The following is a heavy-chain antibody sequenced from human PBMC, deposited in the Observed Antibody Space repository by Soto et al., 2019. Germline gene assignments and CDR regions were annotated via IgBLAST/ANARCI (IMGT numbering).Heavy chain of an antibody. CDR3: ARELERVFDY. Sequence: GGSLRLSCAASGFTFSSYSMHWVRQAPGKGLEWVSYISPSSSSIYYADSVKGRFTISRDNAKNSLYLQMNSLRAEDTAVYYCARELERVFDYWGQGTLVTVSS. CDR1: GFTFSSYS. J-gene: IGHJ4*02. D-gene: IGHD1-1*01. V-gene: IGHV3-48*01. CDR2: ISPSSSSI.